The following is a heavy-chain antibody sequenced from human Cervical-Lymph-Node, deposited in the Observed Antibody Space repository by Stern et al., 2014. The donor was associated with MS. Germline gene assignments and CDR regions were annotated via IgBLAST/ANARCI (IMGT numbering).Heavy chain of an antibody. CDR2: IYPGVSDI. CDR1: GYYFTTYW. V-gene: IGHV5-51*03. J-gene: IGHJ4*02. CDR3: ARRSRLRFLEYSDFDF. D-gene: IGHD3-3*01. Sequence: EVQLVESGPEVKKPGESLKISCKASGYYFTTYWIGWVRQRPGKGLEWMGTIYPGVSDIRYSPSFQGQVTISADKSLTTAYLQWNSLKASDTAMYYCARRSRLRFLEYSDFDFWGQGTLVTVSS.